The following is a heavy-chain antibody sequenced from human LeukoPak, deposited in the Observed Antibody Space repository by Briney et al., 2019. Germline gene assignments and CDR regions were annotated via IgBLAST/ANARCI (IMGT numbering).Heavy chain of an antibody. CDR1: GFTVSRNY. CDR2: INPDGSTA. V-gene: IGHV3-74*01. Sequence: PGGSLRLSCAASGFTVSRNYMSWVRQAPGKGLVWVSRINPDGSTASYAGSVEGRFTISRDNAKNTLYLQMNSLRAEDTAVYFCARVAVGEYNFHHWGQGTLVTVSS. D-gene: IGHD6-19*01. CDR3: ARVAVGEYNFHH. J-gene: IGHJ4*02.